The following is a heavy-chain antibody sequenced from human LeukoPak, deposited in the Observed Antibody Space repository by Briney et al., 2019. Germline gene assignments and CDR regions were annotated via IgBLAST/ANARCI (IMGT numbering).Heavy chain of an antibody. J-gene: IGHJ4*02. D-gene: IGHD2-2*01. CDR3: AKSMGFVVVPAALDY. V-gene: IGHV3-23*01. Sequence: GGSLRLSCAASGFTFSSYAMSWVRQAPGKGLEWVSGISGSGGSTYYADSVKGRFTISRDNSKNTLYPQMNSLRAEDTAVYYCAKSMGFVVVPAALDYWGQGTLVTVSS. CDR2: ISGSGGST. CDR1: GFTFSSYA.